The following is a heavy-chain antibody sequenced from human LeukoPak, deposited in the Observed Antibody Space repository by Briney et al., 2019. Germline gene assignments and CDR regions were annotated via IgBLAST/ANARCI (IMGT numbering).Heavy chain of an antibody. Sequence: ASVKVSCKASGYTFTGYYMHWVRQAPGQGLEWMGWINPNSGGTNYAQKFQGRVTMTRDTSISTAYMELSRLRSDDTAVYYCARGLGSTVVNRAVDIWGQGTMVTVSA. CDR3: ARGLGSTVVNRAVDI. CDR2: INPNSGGT. J-gene: IGHJ3*02. V-gene: IGHV1-2*02. D-gene: IGHD4-23*01. CDR1: GYTFTGYY.